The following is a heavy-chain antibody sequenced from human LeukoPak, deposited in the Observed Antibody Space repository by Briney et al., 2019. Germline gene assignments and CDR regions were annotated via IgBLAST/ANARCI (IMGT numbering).Heavy chain of an antibody. Sequence: GGSLRLSCAASGFTFSNYWMSWVRQAPGKGLEWVANRKQDGSEIYYVDSVKGRFTISRDKAKNPLYLQMNRLRAEDTAVYYCARLPVREYYFDYWGQGTLVTVSS. V-gene: IGHV3-7*01. D-gene: IGHD1-1*01. CDR2: RKQDGSEI. CDR3: ARLPVREYYFDY. CDR1: GFTFSNYW. J-gene: IGHJ4*02.